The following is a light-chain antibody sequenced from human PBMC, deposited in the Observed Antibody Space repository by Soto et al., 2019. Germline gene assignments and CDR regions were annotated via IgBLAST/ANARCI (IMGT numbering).Light chain of an antibody. Sequence: EIVMTQSPGTLSLSPGERATLSCRASQRITSSFLAWYQQKPGQAPRLLIYGASNRATGIPARFSGSGSGTDFTLTISRLEPEDFAVYFCQQYGSSPSTFGQGTKVEIK. CDR2: GAS. CDR3: QQYGSSPST. V-gene: IGKV3-20*01. CDR1: QRITSSF. J-gene: IGKJ1*01.